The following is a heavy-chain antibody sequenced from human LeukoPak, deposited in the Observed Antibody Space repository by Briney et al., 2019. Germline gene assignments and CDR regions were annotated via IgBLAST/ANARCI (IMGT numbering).Heavy chain of an antibody. Sequence: GGSLRLSCAASGFTFSTYNMNWVRQTPGKGLEWVSSITSTSSYIYYADSVKGRFTISRDNAKNSLYLLMNSLRAEDTAVYYCARDLYSGNYGDYYYYYMDVWGKGTTVTIFS. CDR2: ITSTSSYI. J-gene: IGHJ6*03. CDR1: GFTFSTYN. V-gene: IGHV3-21*01. CDR3: ARDLYSGNYGDYYYYYMDV. D-gene: IGHD1-26*01.